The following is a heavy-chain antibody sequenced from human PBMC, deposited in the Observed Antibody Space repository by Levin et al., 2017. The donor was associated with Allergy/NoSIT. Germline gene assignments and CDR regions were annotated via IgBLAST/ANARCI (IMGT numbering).Heavy chain of an antibody. J-gene: IGHJ4*02. CDR3: ARASDWNDEENDY. CDR1: GYTFTSYY. Sequence: GESLKISCKASGYTFTSYYMHWVRQAPGQGLEWMGIINPSGGSTSYAQKFQGRVTMTRDTSTSTVYMELSSLRSEDTAVYYCARASDWNDEENDYWGQGTLVTVSS. D-gene: IGHD1-1*01. V-gene: IGHV1-46*01. CDR2: INPSGGST.